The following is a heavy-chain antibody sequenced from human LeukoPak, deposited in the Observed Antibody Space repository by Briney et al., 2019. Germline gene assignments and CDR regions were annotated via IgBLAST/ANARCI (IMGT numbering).Heavy chain of an antibody. Sequence: PETLSLTCTVSGYSISSGYYWGWIRQPPGKGLEWIGSIYHSGSIYYNPSLKSRVTMSVDTSKNQFSLKLSSVTAADTAVYYCARILVPGMDVWGKGTTVTVSS. V-gene: IGHV4-38-2*02. CDR3: ARILVPGMDV. CDR2: IYHSGSI. J-gene: IGHJ6*04. CDR1: GYSISSGYY. D-gene: IGHD2-2*01.